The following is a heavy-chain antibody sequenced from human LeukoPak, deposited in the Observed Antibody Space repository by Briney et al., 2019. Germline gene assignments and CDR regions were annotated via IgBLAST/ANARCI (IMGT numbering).Heavy chain of an antibody. CDR3: ARYETDFWSGYPDY. CDR1: GDSISSNTYF. D-gene: IGHD3-3*01. V-gene: IGHV4-39*01. J-gene: IGHJ4*02. Sequence: PSETLSLTCSVSGDSISSNTYFWGWIRQPPGKGLEWIASIYYSGSTYYNPSLKSRVTISVDTSKNQFSLKLSSVTAADTAVYYCARYETDFWSGYPDYWGQGTLVTVSS. CDR2: IYYSGST.